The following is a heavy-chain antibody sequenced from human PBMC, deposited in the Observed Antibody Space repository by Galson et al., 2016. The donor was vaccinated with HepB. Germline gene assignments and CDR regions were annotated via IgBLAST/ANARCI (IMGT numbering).Heavy chain of an antibody. V-gene: IGHV3-23*01. CDR1: GFTFSDYA. Sequence: SLRLSCAASGFTFSDYAMGWVRQAPGRGLEWVSGISGLGSNTYYADSVKGRSTISRDNSKNTLYLQMNSLRAEDTALYFCAKCRSSDSTSCPNYWGQGTLVTVSS. D-gene: IGHD2-2*01. CDR3: AKCRSSDSTSCPNY. J-gene: IGHJ4*02. CDR2: ISGLGSNT.